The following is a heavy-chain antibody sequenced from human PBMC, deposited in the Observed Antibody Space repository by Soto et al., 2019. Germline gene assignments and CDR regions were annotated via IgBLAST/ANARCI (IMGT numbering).Heavy chain of an antibody. CDR3: FRDWNYDPLIYYYHGMDV. V-gene: IGHV3-15*01. Sequence: GGSLRLSCAASGFPFTNYWMSWVRQAPGKGLEWVGRIKSKTDGGTTDYAAPVKGRFTISRDDSKNTLYLQMSSLKTEDTAVYYCFRDWNYDPLIYYYHGMDVWGQGTTVTVSS. CDR1: GFPFTNYW. J-gene: IGHJ6*02. CDR2: IKSKTDGGTT. D-gene: IGHD1-7*01.